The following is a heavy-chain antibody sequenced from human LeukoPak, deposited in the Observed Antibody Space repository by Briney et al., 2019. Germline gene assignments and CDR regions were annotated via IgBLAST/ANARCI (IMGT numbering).Heavy chain of an antibody. D-gene: IGHD6-25*01. Sequence: SETLSLTCTVSGGSIVSYYWSWIRQPPGKGLEWIGYIYYTGSTNYNPSLKSRVTISVDTSKNQFSLKMSSVTAADTAVYYCARYLAAGYFDLWGRGTLVTVSS. CDR1: GGSIVSYY. J-gene: IGHJ2*01. CDR2: IYYTGST. V-gene: IGHV4-59*08. CDR3: ARYLAAGYFDL.